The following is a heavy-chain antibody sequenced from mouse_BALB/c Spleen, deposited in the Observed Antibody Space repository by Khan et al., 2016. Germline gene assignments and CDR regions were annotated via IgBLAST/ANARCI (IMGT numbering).Heavy chain of an antibody. CDR3: VIEGITTVVAKGLDY. CDR1: GYAFTSYN. V-gene: IGHV1S135*01. CDR2: IDPYNGDT. Sequence: VQLQQSGPELVKPGASVKVSCKASGYAFTSYNMFWVKQSHGRSLEWIGYIDPYNGDTSYNQKFKGKATLTVDKSSSTAYMLLTSLTSVDSAVYYSVIEGITTVVAKGLDYWGQGTTVTVSS. J-gene: IGHJ2*01. D-gene: IGHD1-1*01.